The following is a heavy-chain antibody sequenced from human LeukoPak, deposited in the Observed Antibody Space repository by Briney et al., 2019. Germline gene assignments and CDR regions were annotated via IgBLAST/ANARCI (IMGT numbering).Heavy chain of an antibody. CDR3: ATGPRSTYNWNYLYYFDY. CDR2: FYPEDGET. J-gene: IGHJ4*02. CDR1: GYTLTELS. Sequence: GASVKVSCKVSGYTLTELSMHWVRQAPGKGLEWMGGFYPEDGETIYAQKFQGRVTMTEDTSTDTAYMELSSLRSEDTAVYYCATGPRSTYNWNYLYYFDYWGQGTLVTVSS. V-gene: IGHV1-24*01. D-gene: IGHD1-7*01.